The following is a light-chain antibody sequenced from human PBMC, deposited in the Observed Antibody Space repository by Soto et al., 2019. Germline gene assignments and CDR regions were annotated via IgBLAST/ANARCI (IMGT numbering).Light chain of an antibody. CDR1: QASSSW. CDR2: KAS. CDR3: QHYNSYSEA. Sequence: DIQMTQSPSTLSGSVADRVTITCRASQASSSWLAWYQQKAGKAPKLLIYKASTIKSGVPSRFSGSGSGTEFTLTISSLQPDDFATYYCQHYNSYSEAFGQGTKVDIK. V-gene: IGKV1-5*03. J-gene: IGKJ1*01.